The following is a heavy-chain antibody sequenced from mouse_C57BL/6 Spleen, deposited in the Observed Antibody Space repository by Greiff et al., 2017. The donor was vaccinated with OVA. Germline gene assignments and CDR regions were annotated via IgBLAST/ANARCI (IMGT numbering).Heavy chain of an antibody. D-gene: IGHD2-1*01. CDR1: GFSLSTSGMG. V-gene: IGHV8-12*01. Sequence: QVQLKQSGPGILQSSQTLSLTCSFSGFSLSTSGMGVSWIRQPSGKGLEWLAHIYWDDDKRYNPSLKSRLTISKDTSRNQVFLKITSVDTADTATYYCARSIYYGNYDYAMDYWGQGTSVTVSS. J-gene: IGHJ4*01. CDR2: IYWDDDK. CDR3: ARSIYYGNYDYAMDY.